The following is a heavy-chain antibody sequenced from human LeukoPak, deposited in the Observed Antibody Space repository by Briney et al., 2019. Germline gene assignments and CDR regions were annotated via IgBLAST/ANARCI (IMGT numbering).Heavy chain of an antibody. V-gene: IGHV3-23*01. CDR3: VKVGTTGTNNWFDS. D-gene: IGHD1-1*01. CDR2: VSDIGDIT. J-gene: IGHJ5*01. Sequence: PGGSLRLSCAASGFTFTTYAMNWVRQDPGKGLEWVSFVSDIGDITYYTDSVKGRFTISRDNSINTLWLQMSSLRAEDTAVYYCVKVGTTGTNNWFDSWGQGTLVTVSS. CDR1: GFTFTTYA.